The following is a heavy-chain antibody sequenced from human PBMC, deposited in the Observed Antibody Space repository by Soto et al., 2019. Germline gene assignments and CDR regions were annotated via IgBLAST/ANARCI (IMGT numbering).Heavy chain of an antibody. CDR2: IIPIFGTA. J-gene: IGHJ3*02. Sequence: QVQLVQSGAEVKKPGSSVKVSCKASGGTFSSYAISWVRQAPGQGLEWMGGIIPIFGTANYARKFQGRVTITPDESTSKAYMEPSSLRSEDTAVYYCAREGGGSYCSGGSCYVRAFDIWGQGTMVTVSS. CDR3: AREGGGSYCSGGSCYVRAFDI. D-gene: IGHD2-15*01. V-gene: IGHV1-69*01. CDR1: GGTFSSYA.